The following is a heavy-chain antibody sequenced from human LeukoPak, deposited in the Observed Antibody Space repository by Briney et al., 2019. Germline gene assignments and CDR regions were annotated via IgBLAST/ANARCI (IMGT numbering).Heavy chain of an antibody. CDR2: ISGSGGST. CDR1: GFTFSSYG. Sequence: GGSLRLSCAASGFTFSSYGMSWVRQAPGKGLEWVSAISGSGGSTYYADSVKGRFTISRGNSKNTLYLQMNSLRAEDTAVYYCAKDTNYYDSSGYPYYFDYWGQGTLVTVSS. J-gene: IGHJ4*02. V-gene: IGHV3-23*01. D-gene: IGHD3-22*01. CDR3: AKDTNYYDSSGYPYYFDY.